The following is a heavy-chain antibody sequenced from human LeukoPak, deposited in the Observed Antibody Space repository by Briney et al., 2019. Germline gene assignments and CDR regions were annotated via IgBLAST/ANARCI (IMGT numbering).Heavy chain of an antibody. CDR1: GGSISSSSYY. V-gene: IGHV4-39*07. D-gene: IGHD3-3*01. CDR3: ASNGYYSLDY. Sequence: SETLSLTCTVSGGSISSSSYYWGWIRQPPGRGLEWIGEIYHSGSASYNPSLKSRVTISVDKSKNQLSLKLTSVTAADTAVYYCASNGYYSLDYWGQGTLVTVSS. J-gene: IGHJ4*02. CDR2: IYHSGSA.